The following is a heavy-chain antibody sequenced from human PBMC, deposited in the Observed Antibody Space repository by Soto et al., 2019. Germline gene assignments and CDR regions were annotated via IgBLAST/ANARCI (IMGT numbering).Heavy chain of an antibody. CDR1: GGSISSSSYY. CDR3: ARLPRPFSSGWFYFDY. D-gene: IGHD6-19*01. CDR2: IYYSGST. V-gene: IGHV4-39*01. Sequence: SETLSLTCTVSGGSISSSSYYWGWIRQPPGKGLEWIGSIYYSGSTYYNPSLKSRVTISVDTSKNQFSLKLSSVTAADTAVYYCARLPRPFSSGWFYFDYWGQGTLVTVSS. J-gene: IGHJ4*02.